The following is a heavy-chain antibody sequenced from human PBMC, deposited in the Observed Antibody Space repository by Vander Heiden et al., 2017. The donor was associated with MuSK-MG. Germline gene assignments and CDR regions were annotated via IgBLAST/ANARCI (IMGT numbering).Heavy chain of an antibody. CDR1: GGSISSSSYY. CDR2: IYYSGST. J-gene: IGHJ4*02. V-gene: IGHV4-39*01. D-gene: IGHD6-19*01. Sequence: QLQLQESGPGLVKPSETLSLTCTVSGGSISSSSYYWGWIRQPPGKGLEWIGSIYYSGSTYYNPSLKSRVTISVDTSKNQFSLKLSSVTAADTAVYYCARPRWLEYYFDYWGQGTLVTVSS. CDR3: ARPRWLEYYFDY.